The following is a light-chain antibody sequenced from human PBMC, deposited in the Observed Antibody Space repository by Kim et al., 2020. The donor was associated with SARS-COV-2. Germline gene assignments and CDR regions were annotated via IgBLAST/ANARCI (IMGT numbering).Light chain of an antibody. CDR2: GVS. J-gene: IGKJ1*01. V-gene: IGKV3-20*01. Sequence: SHGERANHSCTASETRFSNFLAWYQQKHGEAPRLLSYGVSTRANSIPDRFSGSGSGTDFTLTISRLECEDFAVYYCQQYGSSPGTFGQGTKVDIK. CDR3: QQYGSSPGT. CDR1: ETRFSNF.